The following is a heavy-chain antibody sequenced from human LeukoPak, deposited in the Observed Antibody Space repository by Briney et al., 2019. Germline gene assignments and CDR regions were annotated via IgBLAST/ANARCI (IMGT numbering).Heavy chain of an antibody. V-gene: IGHV1-18*01. Sequence: ASVKVSCKASGYTFNRHGISWVRQAPGQGPEWMGWISCYNGDTHYAQNYQGRLTMTTDTSTSTAYMELRSLRSDDTAVYYCARDPPNTSGHNAWFDYWGQGTLVTVSS. CDR1: GYTFNRHG. D-gene: IGHD2-15*01. J-gene: IGHJ5*01. CDR3: ARDPPNTSGHNAWFDY. CDR2: ISCYNGDT.